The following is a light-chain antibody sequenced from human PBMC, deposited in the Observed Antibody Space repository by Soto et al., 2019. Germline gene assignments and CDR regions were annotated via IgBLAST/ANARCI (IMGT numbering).Light chain of an antibody. V-gene: IGLV2-14*01. Sequence: QSALTQPASVSGSPGQSITISCTGTSSDIGGYKYVSWYQQHPGKAPKLMIYEVSNRPSGVSNRFSGSKSANSASLAISGLKSEDEADYYCAAWDDGLNGWLFGGGTKLTVL. CDR1: SSDIGGYKY. CDR3: AAWDDGLNGWL. J-gene: IGLJ3*02. CDR2: EVS.